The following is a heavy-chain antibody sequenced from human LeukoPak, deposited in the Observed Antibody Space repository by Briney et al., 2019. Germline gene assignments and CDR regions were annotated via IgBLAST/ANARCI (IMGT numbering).Heavy chain of an antibody. CDR1: GGSISSSSYY. Sequence: SETLSLTCTVSGGSISSSSYYWGWIRQPPGKGLEWIGSIYYSGSTYYNPSLKSRVTISVDTSKNQFSLKLSSVTAADTAVYYCASNYNWNSINWFDPWGQGTLVTVSS. V-gene: IGHV4-39*07. J-gene: IGHJ5*02. D-gene: IGHD1-20*01. CDR2: IYYSGST. CDR3: ASNYNWNSINWFDP.